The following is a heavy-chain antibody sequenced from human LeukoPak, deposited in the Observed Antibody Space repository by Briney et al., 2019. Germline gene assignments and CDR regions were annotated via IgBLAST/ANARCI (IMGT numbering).Heavy chain of an antibody. CDR3: ARDPASSGSYSWGSAFDI. V-gene: IGHV1-2*04. CDR2: INPNSGGT. J-gene: IGHJ3*02. D-gene: IGHD1-26*01. Sequence: ASVEVSCKASGYTFTGYYMHWVRQAPGQGLEWMGWINPNSGGTNYAQKFQGWVTMTRDTSISTAYMELSRLRSDDTAVYYCARDPASSGSYSWGSAFDIWGQGTMVTVSS. CDR1: GYTFTGYY.